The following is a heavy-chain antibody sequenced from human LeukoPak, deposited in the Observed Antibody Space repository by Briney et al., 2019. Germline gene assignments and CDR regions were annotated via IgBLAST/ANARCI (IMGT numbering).Heavy chain of an antibody. Sequence: RTGGSLRLSCAASGFTFSSYAMSWVRQAPGKGLEWVSAISGSGGSTYYADSVKGRFTISRDNSKNTLYLQMNSLRAEDTAVYYCAKDGAAAGPIDYWGQGTLVTVSS. CDR3: AKDGAAAGPIDY. D-gene: IGHD6-13*01. V-gene: IGHV3-23*01. CDR1: GFTFSSYA. J-gene: IGHJ4*02. CDR2: ISGSGGST.